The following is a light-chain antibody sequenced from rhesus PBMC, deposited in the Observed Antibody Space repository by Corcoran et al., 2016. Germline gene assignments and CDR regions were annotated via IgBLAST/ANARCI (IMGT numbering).Light chain of an antibody. J-gene: IGKJ1*01. CDR1: QGVSSW. V-gene: IGKV1-22*01. CDR2: KAS. CDR3: LQYIITPWT. Sequence: DIQMTQSPSSLTASVGDTVTITCWASQGVSSWLDWYQQKPGKAPKLLIYKASSLQSGVPSRVSGSGSGPALTLTISSLQAEDCATYYCLQYIITPWTFCQGTKVEVK.